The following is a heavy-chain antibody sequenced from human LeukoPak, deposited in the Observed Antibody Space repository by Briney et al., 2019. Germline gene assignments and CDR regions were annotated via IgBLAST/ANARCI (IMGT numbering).Heavy chain of an antibody. J-gene: IGHJ4*02. D-gene: IGHD2-8*01. Sequence: SETLSLTCTVSGGSISSYYWSWIRQPPGKGLWWMGYIYYSGSTNNNPSLKSRVTISVDTSKNQFSLKLSSVTAADTAVYYCARGRYCTNGVCFDFDYWGQGTLVTVSS. CDR3: ARGRYCTNGVCFDFDY. V-gene: IGHV4-59*01. CDR2: IYYSGST. CDR1: GGSISSYY.